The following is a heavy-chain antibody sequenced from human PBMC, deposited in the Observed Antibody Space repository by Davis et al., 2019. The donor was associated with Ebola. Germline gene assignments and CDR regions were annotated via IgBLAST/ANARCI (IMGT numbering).Heavy chain of an antibody. Sequence: GGSLRLSCTASGFSFSDYGMSWVRQAPGKGLEWVSEVSVPGLTHYADPVKGRFTISRDISKNIVYLEMKSLRAEDTAIYYCAKDIQGGSSYLDYWGQGTLVTVSS. CDR2: VSVPGLT. CDR3: AKDIQGGSSYLDY. V-gene: IGHV3-23*01. CDR1: GFSFSDYG. D-gene: IGHD3-16*01. J-gene: IGHJ4*02.